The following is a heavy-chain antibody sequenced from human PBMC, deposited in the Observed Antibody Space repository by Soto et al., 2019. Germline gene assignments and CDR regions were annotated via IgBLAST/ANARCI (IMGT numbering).Heavy chain of an antibody. V-gene: IGHV4-59*01. CDR1: GGSISSYY. Sequence: SETLSLTGTVSGGSISSYYWSWIRQPPGKGLEWIGYIYYSGSTNYNPSLKSRVTISVDTSKNQFSLKLSSVTAADTAVYYCARVAIFGVVITDWGQGTLVTVSS. CDR2: IYYSGST. J-gene: IGHJ4*02. D-gene: IGHD3-3*01. CDR3: ARVAIFGVVITD.